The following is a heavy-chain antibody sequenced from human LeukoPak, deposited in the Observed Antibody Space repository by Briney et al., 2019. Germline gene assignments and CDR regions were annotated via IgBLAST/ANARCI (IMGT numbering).Heavy chain of an antibody. CDR2: IDPYNGHT. V-gene: IGHV1-18*01. Sequence: SVKVSCKASGYIFRKYAITWVRQATGQGLEWMGWIDPYNGHTNRAQNFQGRVTMSTDTLTNTADMELTRLRSDDTAVYYCARGYCSGGSCFWRFDYWGQGTLVTVSS. CDR1: GYIFRKYA. CDR3: ARGYCSGGSCFWRFDY. J-gene: IGHJ4*02. D-gene: IGHD2-15*01.